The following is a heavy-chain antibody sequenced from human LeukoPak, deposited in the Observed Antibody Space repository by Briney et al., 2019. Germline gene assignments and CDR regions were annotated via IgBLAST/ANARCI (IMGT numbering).Heavy chain of an antibody. J-gene: IGHJ6*03. CDR1: GFTFSSYW. Sequence: GGSLRLSCAASGFTFSSYWMSWVRQAPGKGLEWVANIKQDGSEKYYVDSVKGRFTISRDNAKNSLYLQMNSLRAEDTAVYYCARDGAAAGIPYMDVWGKGTTVTVSS. CDR3: ARDGAAAGIPYMDV. D-gene: IGHD6-13*01. CDR2: IKQDGSEK. V-gene: IGHV3-7*01.